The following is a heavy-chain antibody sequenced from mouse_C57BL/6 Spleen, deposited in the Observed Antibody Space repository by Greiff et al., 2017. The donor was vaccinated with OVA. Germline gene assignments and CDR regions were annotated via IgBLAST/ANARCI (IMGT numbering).Heavy chain of an antibody. D-gene: IGHD1-1*01. CDR3: ARDGGAWFAY. J-gene: IGHJ3*01. Sequence: VQLKQSGPELVKPGASVKISCKASGYSFTDYYMTCLLPPPGKTLALIGVIKPNYGTTSYNQKFKGKATLTVDKSSSTAYMQLNSLTSEDSAVYYCARDGGAWFAYWGQGTLVTVSA. CDR1: GYSFTDYY. CDR2: IKPNYGTT. V-gene: IGHV1-39*01.